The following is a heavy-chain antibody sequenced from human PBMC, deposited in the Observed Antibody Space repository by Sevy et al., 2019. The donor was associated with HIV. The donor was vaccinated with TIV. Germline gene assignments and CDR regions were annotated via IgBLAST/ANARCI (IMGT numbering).Heavy chain of an antibody. CDR3: ARAPTGRSGDDSVNWFDP. V-gene: IGHV4-59*01. J-gene: IGHJ5*02. D-gene: IGHD5-12*01. Sequence: SETLSLTCTVSGGSISAYYWSWIRQPPGKPLEYIGYIYYTGSTNYNPSLKSRVTISVDTSKNQFSLMLNSVTAADTYVHFCARAPTGRSGDDSVNWFDPWGQGTLVTVSS. CDR1: GGSISAYY. CDR2: IYYTGST.